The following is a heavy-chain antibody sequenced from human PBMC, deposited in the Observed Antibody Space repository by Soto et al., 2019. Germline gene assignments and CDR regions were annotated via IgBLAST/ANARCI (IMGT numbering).Heavy chain of an antibody. CDR2: ISYDGSNK. V-gene: IGHV3-30-3*01. D-gene: IGHD3-3*01. Sequence: QVQLVESGGGVVQPGRSLRLSCAASGFTFSSYAMHWVRQAPGKGLEWVAVISYDGSNKYYADSVKGRFTISRDNSKNTLYLQMNSLRAEDTAVYYCASEQTGYYDFWSGYQYYYGMDVWGQGTTVTVSS. J-gene: IGHJ6*02. CDR3: ASEQTGYYDFWSGYQYYYGMDV. CDR1: GFTFSSYA.